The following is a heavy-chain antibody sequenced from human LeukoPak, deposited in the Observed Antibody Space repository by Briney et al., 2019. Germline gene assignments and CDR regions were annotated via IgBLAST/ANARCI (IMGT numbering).Heavy chain of an antibody. CDR1: GYTFTSYY. Sequence: ASVKVSCKASGYTFTSYYMHWVRQAPGQGLEWMGIINPSGGSTSYAQKFQGRVTMTRDTSTSTVYMELSSLRSEDTAVYYCARGPYCSSTSCYWSYYYYYGMDVWGKGITVTVSS. V-gene: IGHV1-46*01. J-gene: IGHJ6*04. D-gene: IGHD2-2*01. CDR2: INPSGGST. CDR3: ARGPYCSSTSCYWSYYYYYGMDV.